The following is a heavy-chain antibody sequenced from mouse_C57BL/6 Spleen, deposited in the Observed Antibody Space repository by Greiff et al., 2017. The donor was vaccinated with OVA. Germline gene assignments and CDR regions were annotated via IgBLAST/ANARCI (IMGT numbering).Heavy chain of an antibody. CDR3: ARGYWGGMDY. Sequence: EVQLQQSGPELVKPGASVKISCKASGYTFTDYYMNWVKQSHGKSLEWLGDINPNNGGTSYNQKFKGKATLTVDKSSSTAYMELRSLTSEDSAVYYCARGYWGGMDYWGQGTSVTVSS. D-gene: IGHD2-3*01. CDR2: INPNNGGT. V-gene: IGHV1-26*01. CDR1: GYTFTDYY. J-gene: IGHJ4*01.